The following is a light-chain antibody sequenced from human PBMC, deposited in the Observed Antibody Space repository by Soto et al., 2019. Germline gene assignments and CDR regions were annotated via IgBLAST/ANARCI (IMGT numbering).Light chain of an antibody. CDR2: NNN. J-gene: IGLJ2*01. CDR1: SSNIGSNS. CDR3: SSYTSSSTRVV. Sequence: QSVLTQPPSVSATPGQRVTISCSGGSSNIGSNSVNWYQQVPGMAPKLLIYNNNQRPSGVPDRFSGSKSGTSASLAISGLQSEDEADFYCSSYTSSSTRVVFGGGTKLTVL. V-gene: IGLV1-44*01.